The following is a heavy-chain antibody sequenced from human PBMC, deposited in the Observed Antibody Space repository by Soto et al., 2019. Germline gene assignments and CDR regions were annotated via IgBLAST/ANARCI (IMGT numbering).Heavy chain of an antibody. J-gene: IGHJ5*02. CDR3: ARLLSYSSGWYLWFDP. V-gene: IGHV4-34*01. CDR2: INHSGST. Sequence: SETLSLTSAFYGWTFSGYYWSWIRQPPGKGLEWIGEINHSGSTNYNPSLKSRVTISVDTSKNQFSLKLSSVTAADTAVYYCARLLSYSSGWYLWFDPWGQGTLVTVSS. D-gene: IGHD6-19*01. CDR1: GWTFSGYY.